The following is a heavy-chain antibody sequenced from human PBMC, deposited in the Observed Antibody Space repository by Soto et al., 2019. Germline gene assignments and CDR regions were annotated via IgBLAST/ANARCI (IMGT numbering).Heavy chain of an antibody. CDR2: IYSGGST. J-gene: IGHJ4*02. CDR3: VGGSSSGWSHDY. V-gene: IGHV3-53*01. CDR1: GFTASYNY. Sequence: GSLRLSCAASGFTASYNYMSWVRQAPGKGLEWVSVIYSGGSTYYADSVKGRFTISRDNPKNTLYLQMNSLRAEDMAIYYCVGGSSSGWSHDYWGQGTLVTVSS. D-gene: IGHD6-19*01.